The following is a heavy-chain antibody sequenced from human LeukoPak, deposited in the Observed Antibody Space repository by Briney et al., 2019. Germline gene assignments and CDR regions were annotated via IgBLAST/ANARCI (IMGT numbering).Heavy chain of an antibody. CDR2: IIPVFGTT. CDR1: GYTFTSYY. D-gene: IGHD3-22*01. V-gene: IGHV1-69*06. J-gene: IGHJ4*02. Sequence: SVKVSCKASGYTFTSYYMHWVRLTPGQGLEWLGGIIPVFGTTTYAQKFQAKVTMTADKSTNTAYLEISSLTSDDTAVYYCARCSPGDSSNFYAVLQYWGQGTQVTVST. CDR3: ARCSPGDSSNFYAVLQY.